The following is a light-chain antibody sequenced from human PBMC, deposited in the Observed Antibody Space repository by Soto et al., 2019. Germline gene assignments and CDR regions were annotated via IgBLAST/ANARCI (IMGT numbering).Light chain of an antibody. CDR1: QSVGSY. V-gene: IGKV3-20*01. J-gene: IGKJ1*01. Sequence: EIVLPQSPATLSLSPGDSATLSCRASQSVGSYLAWYQQKPGQAPRLLIYGVSSRATGIPDRFSGSGSGTDFTLTISRLEPEDFAVYYCQHYGDSSWTFGQGTKVDIK. CDR2: GVS. CDR3: QHYGDSSWT.